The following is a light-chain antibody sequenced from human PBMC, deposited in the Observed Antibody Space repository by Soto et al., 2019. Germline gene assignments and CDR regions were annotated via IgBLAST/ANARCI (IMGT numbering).Light chain of an antibody. CDR3: CSYAGTDTLVV. CDR2: NVN. J-gene: IGLJ3*02. CDR1: SSDVGGYNF. V-gene: IGLV2-11*01. Sequence: QSVLTQPHSVSGSPGQSVAISCTGTSSDVGGYNFVSWYQHHPDKAPRLMIYNVNKRPSGVPDRFSGSKSGNTASLTISGLQADDEGDYYCCSYAGTDTLVVFGGGTKVTVL.